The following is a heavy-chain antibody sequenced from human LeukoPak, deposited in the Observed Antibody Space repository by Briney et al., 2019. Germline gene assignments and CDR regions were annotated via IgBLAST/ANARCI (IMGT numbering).Heavy chain of an antibody. CDR2: IIPILGIA. D-gene: IGHD3-22*01. CDR1: GGTFSSYA. V-gene: IGHV1-69*04. J-gene: IGHJ4*02. CDR3: AREGTYYYDSSGYY. Sequence: GASVKVSCKASGGTFSSYAISWVRQAPGQGLEWMGRIIPILGIANYAQKFQGIVTITADKSTSTAYMELSSLRSEDTAVYYCAREGTYYYDSSGYYWGQGTLVTVSS.